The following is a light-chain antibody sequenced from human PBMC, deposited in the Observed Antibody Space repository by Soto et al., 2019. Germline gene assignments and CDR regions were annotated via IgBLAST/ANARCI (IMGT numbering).Light chain of an antibody. V-gene: IGKV3-15*01. CDR1: PSVSNN. Sequence: EIVMTQSPATLSVSPGERATLSCRASPSVSNNLAWYQQKPGQAPRLLIHDASTRAAGIPARFSGSGSGTEFTPTISSLQSEDFAVYYCKQYNNWRTFGQGTKVEIK. J-gene: IGKJ1*01. CDR2: DAS. CDR3: KQYNNWRT.